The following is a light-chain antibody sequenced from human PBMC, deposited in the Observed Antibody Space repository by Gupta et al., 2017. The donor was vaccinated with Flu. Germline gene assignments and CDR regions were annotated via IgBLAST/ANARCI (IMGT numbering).Light chain of an antibody. J-gene: IGKJ1*01. CDR2: AAS. CDR1: QGISNY. Sequence: DIQMTQSPSSLSASVGDRVTITCRASQGISNYLAWYQQKPGKVPKLLIYAASTLQSGVPSRFSGSGSGTXFTLTIXSLQPEDVATYYCQKDNSAPRTFGXGTRVEIK. CDR3: QKDNSAPRT. V-gene: IGKV1-27*01.